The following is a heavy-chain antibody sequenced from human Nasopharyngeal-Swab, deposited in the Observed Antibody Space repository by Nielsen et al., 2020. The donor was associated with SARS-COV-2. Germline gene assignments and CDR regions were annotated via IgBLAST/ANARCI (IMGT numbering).Heavy chain of an antibody. CDR3: ARDRRTEYGMDV. D-gene: IGHD1-14*01. CDR2: ISHSGLAI. V-gene: IGHV3-48*02. J-gene: IGHJ6*02. CDR1: GFTFSSYS. Sequence: GGSLRLSCAASGFTFSSYSMNWVRQAPGNGLEWVSYISHSGLAIYYVDSVEGRFTISRDNAKNSLYLQMNSLRDEDTAVYYCARDRRTEYGMDVWGQGTTVTVSS.